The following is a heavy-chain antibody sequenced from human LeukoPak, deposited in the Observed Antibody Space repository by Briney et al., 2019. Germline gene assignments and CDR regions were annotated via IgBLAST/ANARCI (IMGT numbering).Heavy chain of an antibody. CDR2: IHPSSGAT. J-gene: IGHJ4*02. CDR3: ARDGSSWHNLFDY. CDR1: GYTFIAYH. D-gene: IGHD6-13*01. Sequence: ASVKVSCKASGYTFIAYHMHWVRQAPGQGLEWMGRIHPSSGATNYAQRFQGRVTLTRDTSINTAYMELSGLRSDDTAVYFCARDGSSWHNLFDYWGQGTLVTVS. V-gene: IGHV1-2*06.